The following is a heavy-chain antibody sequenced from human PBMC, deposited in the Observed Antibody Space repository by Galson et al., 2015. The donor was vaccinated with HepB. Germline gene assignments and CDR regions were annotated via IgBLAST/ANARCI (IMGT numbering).Heavy chain of an antibody. CDR3: VRMSSNWPDY. D-gene: IGHD6-13*01. CDR1: GFSLSTSGMR. CDR2: LDWDDDK. Sequence: PALVKPTQTLTLTCTFSGFSLSTSGMRVNWIRQPPGKALEWLARLDWDDDKFYSTSLKTRLTISKDTSKNQVVLTMTNMDPVDTATYYCVRMSSNWPDYWGQGMLVSVSS. J-gene: IGHJ4*02. V-gene: IGHV2-70*04.